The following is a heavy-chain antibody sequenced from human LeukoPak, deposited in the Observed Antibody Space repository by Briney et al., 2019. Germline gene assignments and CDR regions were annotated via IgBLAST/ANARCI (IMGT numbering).Heavy chain of an antibody. D-gene: IGHD2-15*01. V-gene: IGHV3-15*01. Sequence: GGSLRLSCAASGFTFSNAWMSWVRQAPGKGLEWVGRIKSKTDGGTTDYAAPVKGRFTISRDDSKNTLYLQMNSLKTEDTAVYYCTTDGPYCSGGSCYSPYYYYYGMDVWGKATTVTVSS. CDR1: GFTFSNAW. CDR3: TTDGPYCSGGSCYSPYYYYYGMDV. CDR2: IKSKTDGGTT. J-gene: IGHJ6*04.